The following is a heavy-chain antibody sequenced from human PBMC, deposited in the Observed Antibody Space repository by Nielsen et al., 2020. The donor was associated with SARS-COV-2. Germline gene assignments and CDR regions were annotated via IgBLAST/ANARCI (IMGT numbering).Heavy chain of an antibody. J-gene: IGHJ3*02. CDR2: IIPMFGTA. Sequence: SVKVSCKASGGTFSTYAISWVRQAPGQGLEWMGGIIPMFGTANYTQKFQRRVTITADESTSTAYMELSSLRSEDTAVYYCARDNYDILTDPAFDIWGQGTMVTVSS. CDR1: GGTFSTYA. CDR3: ARDNYDILTDPAFDI. D-gene: IGHD3-9*01. V-gene: IGHV1-69*13.